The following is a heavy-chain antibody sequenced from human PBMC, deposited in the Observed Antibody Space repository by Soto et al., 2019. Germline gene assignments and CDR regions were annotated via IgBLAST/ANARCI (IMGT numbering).Heavy chain of an antibody. D-gene: IGHD5-18*01. CDR2: IIPSIGTT. CDR1: GGIFSSYA. J-gene: IGHJ4*02. Sequence: QVQLVQSGAEVKRPGSSVKVSCKASGGIFSSYAISWVRQAPGQGLEWMGGIIPSIGTTNYAQMFQGRVTMPADESTSTAYMELSSLRSEDTAVYYCARGGQLWFRFDYWGQGTLVTVSS. CDR3: ARGGQLWFRFDY. V-gene: IGHV1-69*12.